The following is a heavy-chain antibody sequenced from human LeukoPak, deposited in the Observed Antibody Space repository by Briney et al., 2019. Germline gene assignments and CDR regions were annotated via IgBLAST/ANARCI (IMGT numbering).Heavy chain of an antibody. J-gene: IGHJ4*02. Sequence: SETLSLTCAVYGWSFSGYYWSWIRQPPGKGLEWIGEINHSGSTNYNPSLKSRVTISVDTSKNQFSLTLSSVTAAHTAVYYCARGSQWLGKIDYWGEGTLVTASS. CDR2: INHSGST. CDR3: ARGSQWLGKIDY. CDR1: GWSFSGYY. D-gene: IGHD6-19*01. V-gene: IGHV4-34*01.